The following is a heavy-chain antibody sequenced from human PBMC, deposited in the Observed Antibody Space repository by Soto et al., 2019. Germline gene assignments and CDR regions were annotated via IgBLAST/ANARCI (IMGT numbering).Heavy chain of an antibody. Sequence: QVTLKESGPVLVSPTEPLTLTCTVSGFSLSNVRMGVSWIRQPPEKALEWLAHIFSNDEESYSTSLESRLTISKDTSKSQVVLTMTNMDPVDTATYYCARTTITSFLFDYWGQGTLVTVSS. J-gene: IGHJ4*02. CDR3: ARTTITSFLFDY. CDR2: IFSNDEE. D-gene: IGHD5-12*01. CDR1: GFSLSNVRMG. V-gene: IGHV2-26*01.